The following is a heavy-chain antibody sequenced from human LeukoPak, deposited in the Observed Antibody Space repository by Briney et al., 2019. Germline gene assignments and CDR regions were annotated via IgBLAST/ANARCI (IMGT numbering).Heavy chain of an antibody. CDR2: INHSGST. Sequence: TSETLSLTCAVYGGSFSGYYWSWIRQPPGKGLEWIGEINHSGSTNYNPSLKSRVTISVDTSKNQFSLKLSSVTAADTAVYYCARHGRWLQPEPRYFDYWGQGTLVTVSS. CDR3: ARHGRWLQPEPRYFDY. V-gene: IGHV4-34*01. D-gene: IGHD5-24*01. CDR1: GGSFSGYY. J-gene: IGHJ4*02.